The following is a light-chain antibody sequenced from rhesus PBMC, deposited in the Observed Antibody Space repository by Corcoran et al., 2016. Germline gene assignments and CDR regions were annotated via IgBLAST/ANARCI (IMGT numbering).Light chain of an antibody. J-gene: IGKJ3*01. CDR2: CAN. CDR3: QQGYSTPFT. V-gene: IGKV1-32*03. CDR1: QGISSY. Sequence: DIQMSQSPSSLSASVGDRVTITCRASQGISSYLNWYQQKPGKAPKLLIYCANSLASGVPSMFSGSGSGTDYTLPISSLQPEDFATYYCQQGYSTPFTFGPGTKLDIK.